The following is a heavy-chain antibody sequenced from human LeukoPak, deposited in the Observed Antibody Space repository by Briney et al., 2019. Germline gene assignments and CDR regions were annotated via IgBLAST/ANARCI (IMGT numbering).Heavy chain of an antibody. J-gene: IGHJ3*02. CDR2: INHSGST. D-gene: IGHD2-15*01. CDR3: ARGRYSSGGPRAFDI. Sequence: PSETLSLTCAVYGGSFSGYYWSWIRQPPGKGLEWIGEINHSGSTNYNPSLKSRATISVDTSKNQFSLKLSPVTAADTAVYYCARGRYSSGGPRAFDIWGQGTMVTVSS. CDR1: GGSFSGYY. V-gene: IGHV4-34*01.